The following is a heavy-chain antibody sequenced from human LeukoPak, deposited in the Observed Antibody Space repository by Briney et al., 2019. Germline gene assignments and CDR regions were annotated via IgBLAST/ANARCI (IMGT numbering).Heavy chain of an antibody. V-gene: IGHV3-53*01. J-gene: IGHJ3*02. Sequence: GGSLRLSCAASGFTVSSNYMTWVRQAPGKGLEWVSVIHSGGSTYNADSVKGRFTISRDNSKNTVYLQMNSLRAEDTAVYYCAGAWDGFDIWGQGTMVTVSS. CDR2: IHSGGST. CDR1: GFTVSSNY. CDR3: AGAWDGFDI.